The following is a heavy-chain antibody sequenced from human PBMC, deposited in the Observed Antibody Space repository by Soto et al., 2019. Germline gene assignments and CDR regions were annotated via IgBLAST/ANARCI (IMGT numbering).Heavy chain of an antibody. CDR1: GFTFSNFG. CDR3: SKDWSGCSSGWYPRPGMGV. Sequence: GGSLRLSCAASGFTFSNFGMHWVRQAPDKGLERVANISYEGNNKYSADSVKGRFTISRDKSKNTLYLQMNSLRGEDTAVYYCSKDWSGCSSGWYPRPGMGVLGQGTTVTVSS. D-gene: IGHD6-19*01. V-gene: IGHV3-30*18. CDR2: ISYEGNNK. J-gene: IGHJ6*02.